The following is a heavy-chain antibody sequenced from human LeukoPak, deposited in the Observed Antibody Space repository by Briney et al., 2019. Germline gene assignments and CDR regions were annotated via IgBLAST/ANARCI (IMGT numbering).Heavy chain of an antibody. V-gene: IGHV3-30*18. CDR3: AKDLAFHDSSGSPY. CDR2: ISYDGSNK. D-gene: IGHD3-22*01. CDR1: GFTFSSYG. J-gene: IGHJ4*02. Sequence: PGGSLRLSCAASGFTFSSYGMHWVRQAPGKGLEWVAVISYDGSNKFYADSVKGRFTISRDNSKNTLYLQMNSLRAEDTAVYYCAKDLAFHDSSGSPYWGQGTLVTVSS.